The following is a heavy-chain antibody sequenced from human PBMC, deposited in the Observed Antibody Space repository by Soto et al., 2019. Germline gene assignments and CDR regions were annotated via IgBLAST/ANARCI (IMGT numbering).Heavy chain of an antibody. J-gene: IGHJ4*02. Sequence: GASVKVSCKASGYIFSSYGINWVRQAPGQGLEWMGWISAYNGNRNYAQKLHGRVILTTDTSTNTAYMQLRSLRSDDTAVYYCARRYGDPSSAAGFDYWGQGTLVTVSS. CDR1: GYIFSSYG. CDR2: ISAYNGNR. V-gene: IGHV1-18*01. CDR3: ARRYGDPSSAAGFDY. D-gene: IGHD4-17*01.